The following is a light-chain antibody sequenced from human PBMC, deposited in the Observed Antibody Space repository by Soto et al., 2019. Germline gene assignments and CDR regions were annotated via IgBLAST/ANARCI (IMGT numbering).Light chain of an antibody. J-gene: IGKJ2*01. Sequence: EIVLTQSPGTLSLSPGERATLSCRASQRVSSSYLAWYQQKPGQAPRLLIYGASTRATGIPHRFSGSGSWTAFTLTISRLEPEDFAVYFCQRYGSSPPFTFGQGTKVEI. CDR1: QRVSSSY. CDR2: GAS. V-gene: IGKV3-20*01. CDR3: QRYGSSPPFT.